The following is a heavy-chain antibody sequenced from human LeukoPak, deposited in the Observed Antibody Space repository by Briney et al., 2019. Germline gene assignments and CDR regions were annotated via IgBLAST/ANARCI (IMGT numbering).Heavy chain of an antibody. CDR1: GFTVSSNY. J-gene: IGHJ6*02. V-gene: IGHV3-53*01. Sequence: PGGSLRLSCAASGFTVSSNYMSWVRQAPGKGLEWVSVIYSGGSTYYADSVEGRFTISRGNSKNTLYLQMNSLRAEDTAVYYCARAVVPAAPCYYAMDVWGQGTTVTVSS. CDR3: ARAVVPAAPCYYAMDV. D-gene: IGHD2-2*01. CDR2: IYSGGST.